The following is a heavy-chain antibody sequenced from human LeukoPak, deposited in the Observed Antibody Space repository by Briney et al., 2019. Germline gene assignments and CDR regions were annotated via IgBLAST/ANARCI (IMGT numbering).Heavy chain of an antibody. CDR2: IRYDGSNK. J-gene: IGHJ4*02. V-gene: IGHV3-30*02. Sequence: PGGSLRLSCAASGFTFSSYGMHWVRQAPGKGLEWVAFIRYDGSNKYYADSGKGRFTISRDNSKNTLYLQMNSLRAEDTAVYYCAKESDIVVVPAAIDYWGQGTLVTVSS. D-gene: IGHD2-2*01. CDR3: AKESDIVVVPAAIDY. CDR1: GFTFSSYG.